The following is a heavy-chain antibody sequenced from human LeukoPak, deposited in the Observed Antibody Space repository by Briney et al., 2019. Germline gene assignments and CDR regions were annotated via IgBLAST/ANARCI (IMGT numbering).Heavy chain of an antibody. Sequence: SETLSLTCTVSGGSISSTSFHGGWIRQPPGKGLEWIGSIHYSGNTYYNPSLKSPVTISVDTSKNQFSLKLSSVTAADTAVYYCARHVPSGLRIVVVTSDWYFDPWGRGTLVTVSS. J-gene: IGHJ2*01. D-gene: IGHD2-21*02. V-gene: IGHV4-39*01. CDR3: ARHVPSGLRIVVVTSDWYFDP. CDR2: IHYSGNT. CDR1: GGSISSTSFH.